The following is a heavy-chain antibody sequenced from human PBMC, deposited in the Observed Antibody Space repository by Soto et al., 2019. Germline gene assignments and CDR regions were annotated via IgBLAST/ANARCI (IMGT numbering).Heavy chain of an antibody. J-gene: IGHJ6*02. Sequence: KPSETLSLTCTVSGGSVSSGSYYWSWIRQPPGKGLEWIGYIYYSGSTNYNPSLKSRVTISVDTSKNQFSLKLSSVTAADTAVYYCARDVGSGWYGYYYGMDVWGQGTTVTVSS. V-gene: IGHV4-61*01. CDR2: IYYSGST. CDR3: ARDVGSGWYGYYYGMDV. CDR1: GGSVSSGSYY. D-gene: IGHD6-19*01.